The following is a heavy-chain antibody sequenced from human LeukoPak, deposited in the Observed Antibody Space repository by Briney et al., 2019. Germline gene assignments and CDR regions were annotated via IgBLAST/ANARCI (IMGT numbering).Heavy chain of an antibody. D-gene: IGHD5-12*01. Sequence: SETLSLTCAVYGGSFSGYYWSWIRQPPGKGLEWIGEINHSGSTNYNPSLKSRVTISVDTSKNQFSLKLSSVTAADTAVYYCARLRRLRGQWLRPTGYYYYGMDVWGQGTTVTVSS. CDR2: INHSGST. CDR1: GGSFSGYY. V-gene: IGHV4-34*01. CDR3: ARLRRLRGQWLRPTGYYYYGMDV. J-gene: IGHJ6*02.